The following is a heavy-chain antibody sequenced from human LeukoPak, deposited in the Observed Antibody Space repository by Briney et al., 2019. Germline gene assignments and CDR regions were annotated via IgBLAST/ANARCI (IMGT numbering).Heavy chain of an antibody. J-gene: IGHJ4*02. V-gene: IGHV4-4*02. D-gene: IGHD1-1*01. CDR3: ARDPGVTTGTYYFDS. CDR2: VNLQGST. Sequence: SETLSLTCGVSGGSISNTNWWTWVRQPPGKGLEWIGEVNLQGSTNYNPSLKSRVAISVDKSENHISLKLTSVTAADTAVYYCARDPGVTTGTYYFDSWGQGSLVTVSS. CDR1: GGSISNTNW.